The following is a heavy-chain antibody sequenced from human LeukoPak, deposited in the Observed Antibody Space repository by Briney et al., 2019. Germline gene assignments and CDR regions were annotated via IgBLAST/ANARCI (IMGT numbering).Heavy chain of an antibody. Sequence: AGGSLRLSCAASGFTFSDCYMGWFRQAPGKGLEWLIYISGSGYSIYYGDSVKGRFTVSRDKDENSLYLQMNSLRAEDTAVYYCARERGGDRYNVGFDYWGQGTLVTVSS. D-gene: IGHD5-18*01. CDR3: ARERGGDRYNVGFDY. J-gene: IGHJ4*02. CDR1: GFTFSDCY. CDR2: ISGSGYSI. V-gene: IGHV3-11*01.